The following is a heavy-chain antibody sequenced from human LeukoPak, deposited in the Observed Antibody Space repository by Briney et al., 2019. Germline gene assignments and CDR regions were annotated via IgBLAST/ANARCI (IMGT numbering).Heavy chain of an antibody. J-gene: IGHJ4*02. V-gene: IGHV1-69*06. D-gene: IGHD6-19*01. CDR1: GGTFSSYA. CDR3: AKGAVAVTESTIDY. CDR2: IIPIFGTA. Sequence: SVKVSCKASGGTFSSYAISWVRQAPGQGLEWMGGIIPIFGTANYAQKFQGRVTITADKSTSTAYMELSSLRAEDTAFYYCAKGAVAVTESTIDYWGQGTLVTVSS.